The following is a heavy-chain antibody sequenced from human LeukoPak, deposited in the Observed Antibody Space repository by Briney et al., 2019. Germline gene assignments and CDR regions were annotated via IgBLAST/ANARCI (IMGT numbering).Heavy chain of an antibody. CDR3: ARQRIHWFDP. Sequence: NPSETLSLTCTASGGSISSYYWSWIRQPPGKGLEWIGYIYYSGSTNYNPSLKSRVTISVDTSKNQFSLKLSSVTAADTAVYYCARQRIHWFDPWGQGTLVTVSS. J-gene: IGHJ5*02. CDR2: IYYSGST. V-gene: IGHV4-59*08. CDR1: GGSISSYY.